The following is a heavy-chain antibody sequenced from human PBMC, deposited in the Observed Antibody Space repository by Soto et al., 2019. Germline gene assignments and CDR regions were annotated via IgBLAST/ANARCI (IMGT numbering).Heavy chain of an antibody. CDR3: WGYSNYRANRRDY. J-gene: IGHJ4*02. CDR2: ISGSGGST. V-gene: IGHV3-23*01. CDR1: GFTFSSYA. D-gene: IGHD4-4*01. Sequence: GGSLRLSCAASGFTFSSYAMSWVRQAPGKGLEWVSAISGSGGSTYYADSVKGRFTISRDNSKNTLYLQMNSLRAEDTAVYYCWGYSNYRANRRDYWGQGTLVTVSS.